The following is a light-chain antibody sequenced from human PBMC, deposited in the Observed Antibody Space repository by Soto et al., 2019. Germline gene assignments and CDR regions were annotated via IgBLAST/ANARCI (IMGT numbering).Light chain of an antibody. CDR2: GAS. CDR3: QQYASSPLT. J-gene: IGKJ4*01. Sequence: EIVLTQPPGTLSMSPGKRATLSCRASQSVINNCLAWYQQQPGQAPRLLIYGASSRATGIPDRFSGSGSGTDCTLTINGLEPEDCAVYYCQQYASSPLTLGGGTKVDIK. V-gene: IGKV3-20*01. CDR1: QSVINNC.